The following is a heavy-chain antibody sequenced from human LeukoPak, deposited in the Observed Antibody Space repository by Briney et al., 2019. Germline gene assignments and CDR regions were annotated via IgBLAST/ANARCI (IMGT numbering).Heavy chain of an antibody. J-gene: IGHJ5*02. Sequence: GGSLRLSCAASGFTFSSYSMNWVRQAPGKGLEWVSSISSSSSYIYYADSVKGRFTISRDNAKNSRYLQMNSLRAEDTAVYYCARAHYDFWSGRYNWFDPWGQGTLVTVSS. D-gene: IGHD3-3*01. V-gene: IGHV3-21*01. CDR3: ARAHYDFWSGRYNWFDP. CDR2: ISSSSSYI. CDR1: GFTFSSYS.